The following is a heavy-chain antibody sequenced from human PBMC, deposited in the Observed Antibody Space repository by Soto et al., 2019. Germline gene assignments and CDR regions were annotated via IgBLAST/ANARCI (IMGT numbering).Heavy chain of an antibody. CDR3: AKVSILTESYHYYAMDV. J-gene: IGHJ6*02. Sequence: EVQLLESGGGSVQPGGALRLSCVASGFTFSTYAMSWVRQAPGKGLEWVSGIGGLSGGTDYADSVKGRLTISRDNSKNTLYLQVNSLRAEDTAVYFCAKVSILTESYHYYAMDVWGQGTTVTVSS. CDR1: GFTFSTYA. CDR2: IGGLSGGT. V-gene: IGHV3-23*01. D-gene: IGHD3-9*01.